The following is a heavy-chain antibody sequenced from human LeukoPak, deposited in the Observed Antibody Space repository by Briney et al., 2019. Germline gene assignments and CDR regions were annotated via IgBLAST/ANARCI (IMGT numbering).Heavy chain of an antibody. Sequence: ASVKVSCKGSGYTFSGYYMHWVRLAPGQGHEWVGWINPNSGGTNYAQRFHGRVTMTRDKSISTAYMELSRLRSDDTAVYYCARGRYSSGWFNDYWGQGTLVTVSS. CDR3: ARGRYSSGWFNDY. V-gene: IGHV1-2*02. CDR2: INPNSGGT. CDR1: GYTFSGYY. J-gene: IGHJ4*02. D-gene: IGHD6-19*01.